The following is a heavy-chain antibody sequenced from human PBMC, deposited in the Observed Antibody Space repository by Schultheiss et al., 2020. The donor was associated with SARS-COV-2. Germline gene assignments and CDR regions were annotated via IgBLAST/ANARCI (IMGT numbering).Heavy chain of an antibody. CDR1: GGSISSSSYY. Sequence: SETLSLTCTVSGGSISSSSYYWSWIRQPAGKGLEWIGRIYTSGSTYYNPSLKSRVTISVDTSKNQFSLKLNSVTAADTAVYYCARSDSGSSLDFDYWGQGTLVTVSS. J-gene: IGHJ4*02. CDR3: ARSDSGSSLDFDY. V-gene: IGHV4-61*02. CDR2: IYTSGST. D-gene: IGHD1-26*01.